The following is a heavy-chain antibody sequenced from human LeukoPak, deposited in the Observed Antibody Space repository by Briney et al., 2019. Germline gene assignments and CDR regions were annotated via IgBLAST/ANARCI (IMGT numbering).Heavy chain of an antibody. V-gene: IGHV3-74*01. CDR2: INSDGSST. CDR1: GFTFSSYW. CDR3: ARALVLSRCSGGSCYPVY. D-gene: IGHD2-15*01. Sequence: GGSLRLSCATSGFTFSSYWMHWVRQAPGKGLVWVSRINSDGSSTSYADSVKGRFTISRDNAKNTLYLQMNSLRAEDTAVYYCARALVLSRCSGGSCYPVYWGQGTLVTVSS. J-gene: IGHJ4*02.